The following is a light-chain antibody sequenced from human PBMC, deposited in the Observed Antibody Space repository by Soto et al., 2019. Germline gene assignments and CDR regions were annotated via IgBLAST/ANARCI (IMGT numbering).Light chain of an antibody. J-gene: IGLJ1*01. CDR1: SIDIGGHIS. Sequence: SVLTPSRSVSGSPGQSVTISDPGTSIDIGGHISVSWFQQHPGKAPKLMIYDVSKRPSGVPDRFSGSKSGNTASLTISGLQAEDEADYYCCSSAGAFYVFGTGTKVTVL. CDR2: DVS. CDR3: CSSAGAFYV. V-gene: IGLV2-11*01.